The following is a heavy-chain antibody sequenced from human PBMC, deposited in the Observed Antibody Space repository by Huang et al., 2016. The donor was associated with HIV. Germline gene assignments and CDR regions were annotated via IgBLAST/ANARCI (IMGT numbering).Heavy chain of an antibody. V-gene: IGHV3-7*01. Sequence: LVESGGGLVQPGGSLRLSCGGSTGTFMAHWLTGVRQPPGQGVGWVASIRQDGSEKFYLDSVKGRFNISRDNGKKLLFLYMTSLQVDDTATYFCVTKASAMDVWGQGTTVIVSS. CDR2: IRQDGSEK. D-gene: IGHD2-8*01. CDR3: VTKASAMDV. CDR1: TGTFMAHW. J-gene: IGHJ6*02.